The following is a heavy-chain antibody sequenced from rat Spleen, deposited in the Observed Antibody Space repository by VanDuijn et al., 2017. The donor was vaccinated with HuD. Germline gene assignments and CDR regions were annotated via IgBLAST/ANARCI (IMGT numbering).Heavy chain of an antibody. Sequence: QVQLKESGPGLVKPSLTLSLTCTVSGFSLSSYGVIWVRQPPGKGLEWMGVIWGNGNTNYTSALKSRLSISRDTSKSQVFLKVNNLQTEDTAMYFCARDVGYGGYFDYWGQGVMATVSS. D-gene: IGHD1-11*01. CDR1: GFSLSSYG. CDR2: IWGNGNT. V-gene: IGHV2S61*01. CDR3: ARDVGYGGYFDY. J-gene: IGHJ2*01.